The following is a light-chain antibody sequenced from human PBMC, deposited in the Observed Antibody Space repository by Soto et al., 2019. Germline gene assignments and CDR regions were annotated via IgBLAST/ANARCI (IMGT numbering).Light chain of an antibody. CDR2: DAS. CDR1: QGVRTY. J-gene: IGKJ5*01. Sequence: IVLTQSPVTLTSSPGERATLSCRASQGVRTYLAWYQVKPGQAPRLLIYDASSRASGVPARFSGSGSGTDFTLTISSLEPEDFALFYCQQRNSWPPITVGRGTRLEI. CDR3: QQRNSWPPIT. V-gene: IGKV3-11*01.